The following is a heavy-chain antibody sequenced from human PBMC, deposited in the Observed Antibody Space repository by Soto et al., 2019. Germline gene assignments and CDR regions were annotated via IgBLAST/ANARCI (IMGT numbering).Heavy chain of an antibody. Sequence: QVQLQESGPGLVKPSGTLSLSCAVSGGSISSSHWWTWVRQPPGKGLEWIGEIYHSGSTNYNPSLKGRVTISVDTAKNQFSLNLSSGTAADTAVYYWASSGGGEDYWGQGILVTVSS. V-gene: IGHV4-4*02. J-gene: IGHJ4*02. CDR2: IYHSGST. D-gene: IGHD3-16*01. CDR3: ASSGGGEDY. CDR1: GGSISSSHW.